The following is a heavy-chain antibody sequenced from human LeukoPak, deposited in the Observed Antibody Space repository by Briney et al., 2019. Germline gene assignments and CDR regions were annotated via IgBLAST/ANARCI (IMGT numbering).Heavy chain of an antibody. CDR2: IYYSGST. V-gene: IGHV4-31*03. Sequence: SQNLSLTCTVSGGSISSGGNYWSWIRQYSGKGLEWIGYIYYSGSTYYNPSLKSRVTISVDTSKNQFSLKLSSVTAADTAVYYCARVDPTDGYSGYYFDYWGQGTLVTVSS. CDR3: ARVDPTDGYSGYYFDY. CDR1: GGSISSGGNY. D-gene: IGHD5-12*01. J-gene: IGHJ4*02.